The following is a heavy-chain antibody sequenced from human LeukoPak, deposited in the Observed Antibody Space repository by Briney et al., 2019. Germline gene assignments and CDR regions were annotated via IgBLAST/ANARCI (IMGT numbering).Heavy chain of an antibody. CDR1: GGSLSSGSYY. CDR2: IYPSGTT. J-gene: IGHJ6*03. V-gene: IGHV4-61*02. Sequence: PSQTLSLTCTVSGGSLSSGSYYWSWIRQPAGKGLEWIGRIYPSGTTNNNPSLNSRATISVGTSKNQFSLKLSSVTAADTAVYYCARDRSSWTNYYYYYMDVWGKGTTVTVSS. D-gene: IGHD6-13*01. CDR3: ARDRSSWTNYYYYYMDV.